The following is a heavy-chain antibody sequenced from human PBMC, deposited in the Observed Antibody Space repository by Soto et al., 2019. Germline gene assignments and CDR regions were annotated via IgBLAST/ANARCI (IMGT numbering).Heavy chain of an antibody. CDR3: ARQGNGAEGFDF. CDR2: IYPGDSDT. CDR1: GYSFSSHW. Sequence: GASLKISCKGSGYSFSSHWIGWVRQMPGKGLDWMGIIYPGDSDTRYSPSFLGQVTISADKSINTAYLQWSSLKASDTAMYYCARQGNGAEGFDFWGQGALVTVSS. V-gene: IGHV5-51*01. J-gene: IGHJ4*02. D-gene: IGHD4-17*01.